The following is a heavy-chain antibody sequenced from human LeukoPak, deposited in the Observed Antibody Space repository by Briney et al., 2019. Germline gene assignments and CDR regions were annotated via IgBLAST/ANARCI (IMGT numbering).Heavy chain of an antibody. Sequence: SETLSLTCTVSGGSISDYYWTWIRQPPGKGLEWIGYISYSGSTNYNPSLKSRVTISLDTSKNQFSLKLTSVTAADTAVYYCARDGGYGSGSYLWGQGTLVTVSS. CDR1: GGSISDYY. V-gene: IGHV4-59*01. J-gene: IGHJ4*02. CDR3: ARDGGYGSGSYL. D-gene: IGHD3-10*01. CDR2: ISYSGST.